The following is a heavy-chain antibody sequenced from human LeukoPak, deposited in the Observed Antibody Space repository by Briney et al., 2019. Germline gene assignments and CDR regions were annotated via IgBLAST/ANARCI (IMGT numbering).Heavy chain of an antibody. V-gene: IGHV3-48*01. CDR1: GFTLSSYS. Sequence: GESMTLACAVSGFTLSSYSMNWVRQAPGKGLEWVSYISSSSSTIYYADSVKGRFTISRDNAKNSLYLQMNSLRAEDTAVYYCARERDYGDPYYFDYWGQGTLVTVSS. J-gene: IGHJ4*02. CDR3: ARERDYGDPYYFDY. D-gene: IGHD4-17*01. CDR2: ISSSSSTI.